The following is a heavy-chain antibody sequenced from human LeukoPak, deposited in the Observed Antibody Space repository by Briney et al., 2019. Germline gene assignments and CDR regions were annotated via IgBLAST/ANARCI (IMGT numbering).Heavy chain of an antibody. CDR2: LSYTGKT. V-gene: IGHV4-59*02. CDR3: SEGYFEPFDH. Sequence: SETLSLTCVVSGASVSSSHWNWIRQLPGKGLEWIGCLSYTGKTDCNPSLTSRVTISLDTSKNQVSLKLRSVTAADTAVYYCSEGYFEPFDHWGQGTLVTVSS. J-gene: IGHJ4*02. D-gene: IGHD2/OR15-2a*01. CDR1: GASVSSSH.